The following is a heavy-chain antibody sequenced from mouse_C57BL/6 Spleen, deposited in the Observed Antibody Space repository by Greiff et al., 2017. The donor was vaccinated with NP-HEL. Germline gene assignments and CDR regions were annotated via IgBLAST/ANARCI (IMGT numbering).Heavy chain of an antibody. Sequence: QVQLQQPGAELVMPGASVKLSCKASGYTFTSYWMHWVKQRPGQGLEWIGEIDPSDSYTNYNQKFKGKSTLTVDKSSSTAYMQLSSLTSEDSAVYYCARSGCGRRGCFDYWGQGTTLTVSS. J-gene: IGHJ2*01. D-gene: IGHD1-1*01. CDR3: ARSGCGRRGCFDY. CDR1: GYTFTSYW. V-gene: IGHV1-69*01. CDR2: IDPSDSYT.